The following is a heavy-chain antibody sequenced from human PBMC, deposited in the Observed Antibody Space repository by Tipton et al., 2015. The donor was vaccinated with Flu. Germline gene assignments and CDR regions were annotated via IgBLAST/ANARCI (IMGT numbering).Heavy chain of an antibody. CDR1: GDSIRSDYL. J-gene: IGHJ4*02. D-gene: IGHD3-9*01. CDR2: VHHAGST. V-gene: IGHV4-38-2*02. Sequence: TLSLTCSVSGDSIRSDYLWGWIRQPPGKGLEWIGNVHHAGSTYYNPSLKSRVTMSVDASKNHFSLKLNSVTAADTAVYYCAREGVHYDLLTGLFRPGYFDYWGQGTLVTVSS. CDR3: AREGVHYDLLTGLFRPGYFDY.